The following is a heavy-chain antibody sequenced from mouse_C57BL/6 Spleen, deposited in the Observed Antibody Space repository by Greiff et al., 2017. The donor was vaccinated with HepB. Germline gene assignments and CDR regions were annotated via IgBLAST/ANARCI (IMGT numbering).Heavy chain of an antibody. J-gene: IGHJ2*01. D-gene: IGHD2-3*01. CDR3: GRGDGAFDY. CDR1: GFTFRRYA. CDR2: ISDGCSYT. V-gene: IGHV5-4*01. Sequence: EVQLVESGGGLVKPGGSLKLSCAASGFTFRRYALSWVRQTPEKRLEWVATISDGCSYTYHTDNVKGRFTISRDNAKNNLYLQMSHLKSEDTDMYYCGRGDGAFDYWGQGTTLTVSA.